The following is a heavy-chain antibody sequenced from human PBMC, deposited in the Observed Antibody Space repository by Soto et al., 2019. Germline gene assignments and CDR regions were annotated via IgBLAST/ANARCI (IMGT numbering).Heavy chain of an antibody. CDR3: AKTQYNWNATAFFEY. V-gene: IGHV3-30*18. D-gene: IGHD1-20*01. CDR2: ISYDGSNK. CDR1: GFTFSSYG. J-gene: IGHJ4*02. Sequence: PGWSLRLSCAASGFTFSSYGMHLVRQAPGKGLEWVAFISYDGSNKYYADSVKGRFTISRDNSKNTLYLQMNSLRAEDTAVYYCAKTQYNWNATAFFEYWGEGTLVTVS.